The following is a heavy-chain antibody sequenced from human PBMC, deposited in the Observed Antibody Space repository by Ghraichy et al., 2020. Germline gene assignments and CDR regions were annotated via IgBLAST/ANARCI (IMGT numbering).Heavy chain of an antibody. J-gene: IGHJ4*02. D-gene: IGHD3-10*01. CDR1: GGSISSSSYY. Sequence: SETLSLTCTVSGGSISSSSYYWGWIRQPPGKGLEWIGSIYYSGSTYYNPSLKSRVTISVDTSKNQFSLKLSSVTAADTAVYYCARGPIGSGSPFDYWGQGTLVTVSS. CDR3: ARGPIGSGSPFDY. CDR2: IYYSGST. V-gene: IGHV4-39*07.